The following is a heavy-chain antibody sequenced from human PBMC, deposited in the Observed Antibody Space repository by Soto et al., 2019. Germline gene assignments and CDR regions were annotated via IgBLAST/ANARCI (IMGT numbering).Heavy chain of an antibody. Sequence: EVQLVESGGGLVQPGGSLRLSCAASGFTFILYSMSWFRQAPGKGLEWVSYISRSSTGIHYADSVKGRFTFSRDEATNSMHLQMNSLRDGDTAVYYCARAVTWGLDVWGQGTTVSISS. CDR1: GFTFILYS. D-gene: IGHD3-10*01. V-gene: IGHV3-48*02. CDR3: ARAVTWGLDV. CDR2: ISRSSTGI. J-gene: IGHJ6*02.